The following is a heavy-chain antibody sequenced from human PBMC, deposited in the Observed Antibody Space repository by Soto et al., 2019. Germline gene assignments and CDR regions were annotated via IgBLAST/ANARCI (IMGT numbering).Heavy chain of an antibody. D-gene: IGHD2-15*01. CDR3: AKDPIVVVVAAPYAFDI. CDR2: ISGSGGST. J-gene: IGHJ3*02. V-gene: IGHV3-23*01. CDR1: GFTFSSYA. Sequence: GGSLRLSCAASGFTFSSYAMSWVRQAPGKGLEWVSAISGSGGSTYYADSVKGRFTISRDNSKNTLYLQMNSLRAEDTAVYYCAKDPIVVVVAAPYAFDIWGQGTMVTVS.